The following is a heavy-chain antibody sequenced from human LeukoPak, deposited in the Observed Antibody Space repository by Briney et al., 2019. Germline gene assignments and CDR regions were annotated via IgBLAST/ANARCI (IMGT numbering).Heavy chain of an antibody. V-gene: IGHV4-39*07. CDR3: ARGYSYGSTWFDP. CDR2: IYYSGST. J-gene: IGHJ5*02. D-gene: IGHD5-18*01. CDR1: GGSISSSSYY. Sequence: SETLSLTCTVSGGSISSSSYYWGWVRQPPGKGLEWIGSIYYSGSTYYNPSLKSRVTISVDTSKNQFSLKLSSVTAADTAVYYCARGYSYGSTWFDPWGQGTLVTVSS.